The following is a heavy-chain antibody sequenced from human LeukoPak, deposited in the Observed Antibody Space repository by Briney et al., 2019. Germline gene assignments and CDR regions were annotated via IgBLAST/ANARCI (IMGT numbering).Heavy chain of an antibody. CDR3: AQDLEWSPLYGMDV. D-gene: IGHD3-3*01. Sequence: PGGSLRLSCAASGFTFSSYAMHWVRQAPGKGLEWVAVISYDGSNKYYADSVKGRFTISRDSSKNTLYLQMNSLRAEDTAVYYCAQDLEWSPLYGMDVWGQGTTVTVSS. J-gene: IGHJ6*02. V-gene: IGHV3-30-3*01. CDR1: GFTFSSYA. CDR2: ISYDGSNK.